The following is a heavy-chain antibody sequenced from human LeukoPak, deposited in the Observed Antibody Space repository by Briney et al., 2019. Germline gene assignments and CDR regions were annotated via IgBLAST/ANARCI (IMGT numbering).Heavy chain of an antibody. CDR3: ARSDYGDYVHGFDY. CDR1: GDRVSSNSAA. V-gene: IGHV6-1*01. D-gene: IGHD4-17*01. J-gene: IGHJ4*02. Sequence: SQTLSLTCAISGDRVSSNSAAWNWIRQSPSRDLEWLGRTYYRSKWYNDYAVSVKSRITITPDTSKNQFSLQLNSVTPEDTAVYYCARSDYGDYVHGFDYWGQGTLVTVSS. CDR2: TYYRSKWYN.